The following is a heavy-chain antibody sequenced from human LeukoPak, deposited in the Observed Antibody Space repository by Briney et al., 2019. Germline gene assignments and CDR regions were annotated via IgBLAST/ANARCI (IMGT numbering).Heavy chain of an antibody. CDR2: MNPNSGNT. Sequence: ASVKVSCKASGYIFTSYDINWVRQATGQGLEWMGWMNPNSGNTGYAQKFQGRVTITRNTSISTAYMELSSLRSEDTAVYYCARGRGPGAIFGVVINSGLKYYYMDVWGKGTTVTVSS. CDR3: ARGRGPGAIFGVVINSGLKYYYMDV. V-gene: IGHV1-8*01. J-gene: IGHJ6*03. CDR1: GYIFTSYD. D-gene: IGHD3-3*01.